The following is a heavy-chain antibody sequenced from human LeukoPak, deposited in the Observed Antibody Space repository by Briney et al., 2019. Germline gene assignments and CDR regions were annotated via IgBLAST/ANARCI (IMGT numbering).Heavy chain of an antibody. CDR2: IKQDGREK. D-gene: IGHD3-10*01. CDR1: VFTLSTYW. V-gene: IGHV3-7*01. J-gene: IGHJ4*02. CDR3: ARRVPVVGFGELLSYHFDY. Sequence: GGSLSLSCAPSVFTLSTYWMSSVRQAPRKGLECVANIKQDGREKHYVDSVKGRFTISRDNAKNSLYLQMHSLRAEDTAVYYCARRVPVVGFGELLSYHFDYRGQGTLVTVSS.